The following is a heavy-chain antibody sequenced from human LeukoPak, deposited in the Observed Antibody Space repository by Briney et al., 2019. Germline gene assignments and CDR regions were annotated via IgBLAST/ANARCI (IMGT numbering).Heavy chain of an antibody. CDR1: GYTFTSYG. D-gene: IGHD6-13*01. Sequence: ASVKVSCKASGYTFTSYGISWVRQAPGQGLEWMGWISAYNGNTNYAQKLQGRVTMTTDTSTSTAYMELRSLRSDDTAVYYCARAIPIRTRYSSSKEFNPWGQGTLVTVSS. V-gene: IGHV1-18*01. J-gene: IGHJ5*02. CDR3: ARAIPIRTRYSSSKEFNP. CDR2: ISAYNGNT.